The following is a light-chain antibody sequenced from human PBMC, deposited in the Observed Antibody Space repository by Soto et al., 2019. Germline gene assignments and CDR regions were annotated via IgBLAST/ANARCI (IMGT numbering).Light chain of an antibody. CDR3: QHYDNSPLFT. CDR1: QSISSNY. J-gene: IGKJ3*01. CDR2: GAS. Sequence: EIVLTQSPGTLSLSPGERATLSCRASQSISSNYLAWYQQTPGQAPRLLIYGASSRATGIPDRFSGSGSETEFTLTINRLEPEDFAVYYCQHYDNSPLFTFGPGTKVDNK. V-gene: IGKV3-20*01.